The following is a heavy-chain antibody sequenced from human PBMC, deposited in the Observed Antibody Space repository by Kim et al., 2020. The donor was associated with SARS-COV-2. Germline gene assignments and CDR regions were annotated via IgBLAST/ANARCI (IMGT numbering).Heavy chain of an antibody. Sequence: GGSLRLSCTASGFTFDNYAMSWVRQAPGKGLEWVSSVSGSGSKTYYADSVKGRFTISRDNSKNTLYLQMHTLGADDAAVYYCAKDGGGWLVSGWYYFDYWARDPWSPSPQ. J-gene: IGHJ4*02. D-gene: IGHD6-19*01. CDR2: VSGSGSKT. CDR3: AKDGGGWLVSGWYYFDY. V-gene: IGHV3-23*01. CDR1: GFTFDNYA.